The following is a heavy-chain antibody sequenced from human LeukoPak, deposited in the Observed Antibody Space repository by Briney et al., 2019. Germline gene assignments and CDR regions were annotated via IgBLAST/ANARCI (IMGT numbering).Heavy chain of an antibody. CDR2: ISAYNGNT. CDR3: ARDFSLFVAVTHLQHY. J-gene: IGHJ4*02. Sequence: GASVKVSCKASGYTFTSYGISWVRQAPGQGLEWMGWISAYNGNTNYAQKLQGRVTMTTDTSTSTAYMELRSLRSDDTAVYYCARDFSLFVAVTHLQHYWGQGTLVTVSS. V-gene: IGHV1-18*01. CDR1: GYTFTSYG. D-gene: IGHD3-10*02.